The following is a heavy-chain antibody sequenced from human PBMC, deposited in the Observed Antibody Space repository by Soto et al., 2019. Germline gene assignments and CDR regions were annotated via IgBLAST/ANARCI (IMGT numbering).Heavy chain of an antibody. J-gene: IGHJ4*01. V-gene: IGHV4-34*01. Sequence: PSETLSLTCAVYGGSFSGYYWSWIRQPPGKGLEWIGEINDSGSTNYNPSLKSRVTMSVDTSKNQFSLNLNSVTAADTAVYYCARGKTYCTGGSCSGHFVSWGPGTLVTVSS. CDR3: ARGKTYCTGGSCSGHFVS. D-gene: IGHD2-15*01. CDR1: GGSFSGYY. CDR2: INDSGST.